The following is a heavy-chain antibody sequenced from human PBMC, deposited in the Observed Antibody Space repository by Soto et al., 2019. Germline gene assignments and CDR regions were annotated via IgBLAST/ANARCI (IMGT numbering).Heavy chain of an antibody. CDR2: ISSSSSYI. J-gene: IGHJ3*02. Sequence: EVQLVESGGGLVKPGGSLRLSCAASGFTFSSYSMNWVRQAPGKGLEWVPSISSSSSYIYYADSVKGRFTISRDNAKNSLYLQMNSLRAEDTAVYYCARDWGGTYYYDSSGYPVAFDIWGQGTMVTVSS. D-gene: IGHD3-22*01. CDR1: GFTFSSYS. V-gene: IGHV3-21*01. CDR3: ARDWGGTYYYDSSGYPVAFDI.